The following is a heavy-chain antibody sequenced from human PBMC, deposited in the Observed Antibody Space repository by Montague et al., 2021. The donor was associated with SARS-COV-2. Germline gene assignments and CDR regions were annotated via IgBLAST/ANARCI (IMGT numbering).Heavy chain of an antibody. CDR2: IYYTGNT. V-gene: IGHV4-39*02. CDR3: ARLTRYFDSSGSPAAVDL. J-gene: IGHJ3*01. Sequence: SETLSLTCTVSGGSITNNIDYWAWIRQPPGKGLEWIGSIYYTGNTYYNPSLKSRVTISVVTSKNHFALKLSSVTAAEAAVYYCARLTRYFDSSGSPAAVDLWGQGTKVTVSS. CDR1: GGSITNNIDY. D-gene: IGHD3-22*01.